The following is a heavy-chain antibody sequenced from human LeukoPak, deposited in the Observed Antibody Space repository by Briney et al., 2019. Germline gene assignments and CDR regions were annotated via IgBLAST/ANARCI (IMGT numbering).Heavy chain of an antibody. J-gene: IGHJ4*02. V-gene: IGHV1-2*02. CDR3: ARDRCSGDSCYDFDS. CDR1: GYTFTGYY. Sequence: ASVKVSCKASGYTFTGYYMHWVRQAPGQGLEWMGWINPNSGGTNFAQKFQGRVTMTRDTSISTAYMELSRLRSDDTAVYFCARDRCSGDSCYDFDSWGRGTLVTVSS. CDR2: INPNSGGT. D-gene: IGHD2-15*01.